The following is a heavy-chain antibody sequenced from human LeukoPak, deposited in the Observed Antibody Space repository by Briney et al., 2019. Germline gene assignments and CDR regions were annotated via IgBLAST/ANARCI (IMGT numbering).Heavy chain of an antibody. CDR3: ASSGSYRFDY. D-gene: IGHD1-26*01. Sequence: GGSLRLSCAASGFTFSSYAMSWVRQAPGKGLEWVSHITASGTAMFYADSVKGRFTISRDNAKNSLYLQMNSLRDEDTAVYYCASSGSYRFDYWGQGTWSPSPQ. CDR1: GFTFSSYA. V-gene: IGHV3-48*02. CDR2: ITASGTAM. J-gene: IGHJ4*02.